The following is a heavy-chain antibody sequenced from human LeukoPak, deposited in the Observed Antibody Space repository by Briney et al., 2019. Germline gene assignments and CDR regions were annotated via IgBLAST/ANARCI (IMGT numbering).Heavy chain of an antibody. J-gene: IGHJ4*02. V-gene: IGHV1-69*13. D-gene: IGHD3-10*01. CDR3: ARSMHGSGKFDY. Sequence: ASVKVSCKASGGTFSSYAISWVRQAPGQGLEWMGGIIPIFGTANYAQKFQGRVTITADESTSTAYMELSSLRSEDTAVYYCARSMHGSGKFDYWGQGTLVTVSS. CDR1: GGTFSSYA. CDR2: IIPIFGTA.